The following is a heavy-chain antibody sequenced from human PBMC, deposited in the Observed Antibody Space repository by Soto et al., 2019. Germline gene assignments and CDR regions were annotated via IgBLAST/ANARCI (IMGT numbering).Heavy chain of an antibody. CDR1: Y. Sequence: YWGWIRQPPGKGLEWIGSIYHSGSTYYNPSLKSRVTISVDTSKNQFSLKLSSVTAADTAVYYCARGAYYYDSSGYYYFDYWGQGTLVTVSS. CDR2: IYHSGST. D-gene: IGHD3-22*01. J-gene: IGHJ4*02. CDR3: ARGAYYYDSSGYYYFDY. V-gene: IGHV4-38-2*01.